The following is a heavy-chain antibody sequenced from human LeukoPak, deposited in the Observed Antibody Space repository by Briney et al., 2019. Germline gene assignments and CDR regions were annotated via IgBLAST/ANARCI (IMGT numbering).Heavy chain of an antibody. D-gene: IGHD6-13*01. V-gene: IGHV3-30*10. Sequence: GRSPRLSCAASGFTFSSYAMHWVRQAPGKGLEGVAVISYDGSTKYYTDSVKGRFTISRDNSKNTLYLQMNSLRAGDTAVYYCARERSSWYYFDYWGQGTLVTVSS. J-gene: IGHJ4*02. CDR1: GFTFSSYA. CDR2: ISYDGSTK. CDR3: ARERSSWYYFDY.